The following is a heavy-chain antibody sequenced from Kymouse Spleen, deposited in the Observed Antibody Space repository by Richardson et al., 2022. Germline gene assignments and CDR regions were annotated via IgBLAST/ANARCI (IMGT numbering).Heavy chain of an antibody. V-gene: IGHV3-7*01. CDR1: GFTFSSYW. CDR2: IKQDGSEK. Sequence: EVQLVESGGGLVQPGGSLRLSCAASGFTFSSYWMSWVRQAPGKGLEWVANIKQDGSEKYYVDSVKGRFTISRDNAKNSLYLQMNSLRAEDTAVYYCARDQRAVAGHYYYYGMDVWGQGTTVTVSS. D-gene: IGHD6-19*01. CDR3: ARDQRAVAGHYYYYGMDV. J-gene: IGHJ6*02.